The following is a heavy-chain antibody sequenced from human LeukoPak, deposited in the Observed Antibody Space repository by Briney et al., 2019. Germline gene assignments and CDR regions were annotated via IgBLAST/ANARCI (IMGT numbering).Heavy chain of an antibody. CDR1: GGSISNYY. D-gene: IGHD6-13*01. J-gene: IGHJ4*02. V-gene: IGHV4-59*01. Sequence: PSETLSLTXTVSGGSISNYYWSWIRQPPGKGLEWIGYIYYSGSTNYNLSLKSRVTISVDTSKNQFSLKLSSVTAADTAVYYCARGYSSSWYTVFDYWGQGTLVTVSS. CDR2: IYYSGST. CDR3: ARGYSSSWYTVFDY.